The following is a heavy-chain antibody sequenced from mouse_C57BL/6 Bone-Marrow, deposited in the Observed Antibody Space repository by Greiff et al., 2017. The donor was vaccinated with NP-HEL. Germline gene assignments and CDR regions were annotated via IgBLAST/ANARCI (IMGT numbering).Heavy chain of an antibody. Sequence: EVQLQQSGAELVRPGASVKLSCTASGFNIKDDYMHWVKQRPEQGLEWIGWIDPENGDTEYASKFQGKAPITADTSSNTAYLQLSSLTSEDTAVYYCTTGTVVATGFDYWGQGTTLTVSS. CDR1: GFNIKDDY. CDR3: TTGTVVATGFDY. D-gene: IGHD1-1*01. CDR2: IDPENGDT. J-gene: IGHJ2*01. V-gene: IGHV14-4*01.